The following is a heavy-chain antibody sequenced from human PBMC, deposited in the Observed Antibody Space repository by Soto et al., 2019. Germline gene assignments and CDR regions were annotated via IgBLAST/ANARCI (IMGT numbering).Heavy chain of an antibody. J-gene: IGHJ4*02. CDR3: ARVGSYGPYFDL. D-gene: IGHD5-18*01. CDR2: ISGSGNTI. V-gene: IGHV3-11*01. CDR1: GFTFSDSF. Sequence: QVQLVESGGGLVKPGGSLRLSCAASGFTFSDSFMSWIRQAPGKGLEWVSYISGSGNTIYSADSMKGRFTISRDNAKNSLFLQLDSLRAEDTAMYFCARVGSYGPYFDLWGQGTLVTVSS.